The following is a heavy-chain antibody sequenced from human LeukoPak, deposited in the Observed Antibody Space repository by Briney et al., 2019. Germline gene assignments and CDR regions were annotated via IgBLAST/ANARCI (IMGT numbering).Heavy chain of an antibody. V-gene: IGHV3-74*01. J-gene: IGHJ5*02. CDR1: GFTFSSYN. Sequence: TGGSLRLSCAASGFTFSSYNMNWVRQAPGKGLVWVSRINSDGSSTSYADSVKGRFTISRDNAKNTLYLQMNSLRAEDTAVYYCARDLRSPSNWFDPWGQGTLVTVSS. CDR2: INSDGSST. CDR3: ARDLRSPSNWFDP.